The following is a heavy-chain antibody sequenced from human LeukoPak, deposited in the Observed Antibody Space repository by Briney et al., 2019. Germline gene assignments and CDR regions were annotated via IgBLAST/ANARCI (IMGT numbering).Heavy chain of an antibody. CDR3: VRDGDDWNDFDH. CDR2: IRRDGGEI. V-gene: IGHV3-7*01. D-gene: IGHD1-1*01. CDR1: GFSFSTSW. Sequence: GGSLRLSCAASGFSFSTSWMTWVRQAPGKGRDGVANIRRDGGEIYYMDSVKGRFAISRDNAKNSLYLQMNSLRVEDTAVYYCVRDGDDWNDFDHWGQGTLVTVSS. J-gene: IGHJ4*02.